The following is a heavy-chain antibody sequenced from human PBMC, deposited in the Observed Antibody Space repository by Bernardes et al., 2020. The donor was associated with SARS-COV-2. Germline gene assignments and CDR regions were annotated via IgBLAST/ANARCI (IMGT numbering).Heavy chain of an antibody. D-gene: IGHD6-19*01. CDR2: INQSGNT. CDR3: ARTPTVAGFDS. CDR1: GGSLSGHY. V-gene: IGHV4-34*01. J-gene: IGHJ4*02. Sequence: SETLSLTCAVFGGSLSGHYWSWIRQTPGKGLEWSGEINQSGNTKYNPSLKSRVTISVDRSKNQLSLKVDSVTAADTALYYCARTPTVAGFDSWGQGTLGTVSS.